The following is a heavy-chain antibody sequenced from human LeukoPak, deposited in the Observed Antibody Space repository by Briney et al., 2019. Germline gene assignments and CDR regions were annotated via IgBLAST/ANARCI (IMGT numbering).Heavy chain of an antibody. Sequence: GGSLRLSCAASGFTFTNGWMTWVRQAPGKGLEWVGRIKSKGDGETTDYSAPVKGRFTMSRDDSKATLYLQMNFLQAEDTAVYYCATDLGLTMIRGVIVHWGQGALVIVSS. D-gene: IGHD3-10*01. CDR1: GFTFTNGW. V-gene: IGHV3-15*01. CDR3: ATDLGLTMIRGVIVH. J-gene: IGHJ4*02. CDR2: IKSKGDGETT.